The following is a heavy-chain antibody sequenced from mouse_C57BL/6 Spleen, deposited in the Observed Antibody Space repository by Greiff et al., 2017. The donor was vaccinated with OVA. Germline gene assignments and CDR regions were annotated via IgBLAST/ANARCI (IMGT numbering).Heavy chain of an antibody. V-gene: IGHV1-50*01. Sequence: VQLQQPGAELVKPGASVKLSCKASGYTFTSYWMQWVKQRPGQGLEWIGEIDPSDSYTNYNQKFKGKATLTVDTSSSTAYMQLSSLTSEDSAVYYCARSWRNFDYWGQGTTLTVSS. D-gene: IGHD1-1*01. CDR1: GYTFTSYW. CDR3: ARSWRNFDY. CDR2: IDPSDSYT. J-gene: IGHJ2*01.